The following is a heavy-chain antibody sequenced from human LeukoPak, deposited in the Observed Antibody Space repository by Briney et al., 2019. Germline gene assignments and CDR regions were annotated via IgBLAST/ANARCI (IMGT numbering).Heavy chain of an antibody. CDR2: IYYSGST. J-gene: IGHJ4*02. CDR1: GGSVSSGSYY. CDR3: ARGSKAAPGTFDY. D-gene: IGHD6-13*01. V-gene: IGHV4-61*01. Sequence: SETLPLTCTVSGGSVSSGSYYWSWIRQPPGKGLEWIGYIYYSGSTNYNPSLKSRVAISVGTSKNQFSLKLSSVTAAVTAVYYCARGSKAAPGTFDYWGQGTLVTVSS.